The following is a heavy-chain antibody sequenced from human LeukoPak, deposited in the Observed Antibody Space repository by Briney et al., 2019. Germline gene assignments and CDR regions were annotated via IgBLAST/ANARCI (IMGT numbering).Heavy chain of an antibody. J-gene: IGHJ5*02. CDR2: INGDASNT. D-gene: IGHD2-2*01. Sequence: PGGSLRLSCAASGLTFSRYWMHWVRHVAGKGLVWVARINGDASNTTYADSVKGRFTISRDNAKNTLYLQMNSLRVDDTAVYYCARAMPHDNWFDPWGQGSLVTVSS. CDR3: ARAMPHDNWFDP. V-gene: IGHV3-74*03. CDR1: GLTFSRYW.